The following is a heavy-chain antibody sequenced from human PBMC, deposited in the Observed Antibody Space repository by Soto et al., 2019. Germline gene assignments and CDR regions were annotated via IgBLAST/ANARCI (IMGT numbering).Heavy chain of an antibody. Sequence: EVQLVESGGGLVQPGGSLRLSCAASGFTFSNYWMHWVRQAPGKGPVWVSRINTDGSTTNYADSVKGRFTISRDNAKNTLYLHTNSLAAQDTAVYYCAGDLGGYASHWGQGTLVTVSS. CDR1: GFTFSNYW. CDR3: AGDLGGYASH. V-gene: IGHV3-74*01. D-gene: IGHD3-16*01. J-gene: IGHJ4*02. CDR2: INTDGSTT.